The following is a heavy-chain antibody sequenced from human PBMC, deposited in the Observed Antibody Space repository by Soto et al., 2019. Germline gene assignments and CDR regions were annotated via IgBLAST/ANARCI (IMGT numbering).Heavy chain of an antibody. V-gene: IGHV5-51*01. CDR3: ARQRQGSGWLYYYGMDV. CDR1: GYSFTSYW. Sequence: GESLKISCKGSGYSFTSYWIGWVRQMPGKGLEWMGITYPGDSDTRYSPSFQGQVTISADKSVSTAYLQWSSLKASDTAMYYCARQRQGSGWLYYYGMDVWGQGTTVTVS. D-gene: IGHD6-19*01. CDR2: TYPGDSDT. J-gene: IGHJ6*02.